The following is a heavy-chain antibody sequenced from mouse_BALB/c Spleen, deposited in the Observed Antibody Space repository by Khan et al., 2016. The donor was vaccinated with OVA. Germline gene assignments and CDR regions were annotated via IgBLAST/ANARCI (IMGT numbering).Heavy chain of an antibody. J-gene: IGHJ4*01. CDR2: IYPGTGST. CDR1: GFIFTSYW. CDR3: ARWVGSSYDGNDY. V-gene: IGHV1-76*01. Sequence: QVQLKLSGAELVRPGASVKLSCKTSGFIFTSYWIHWIKQRSGQGLEWIARIYPGTGSTYYNEKFKGKATLTADKSSSTVYMQLRRLESDDNAVYYCARWVGSSYDGNDYGGKGTSVTVSS. D-gene: IGHD1-1*01.